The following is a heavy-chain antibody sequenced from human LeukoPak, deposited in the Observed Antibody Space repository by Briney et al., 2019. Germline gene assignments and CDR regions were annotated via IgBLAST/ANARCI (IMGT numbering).Heavy chain of an antibody. CDR3: AAIVGATNFFDFDY. J-gene: IGHJ4*02. CDR2: INPSGGST. Sequence: ASVKVSCKASGYTFTSYYMHWVRQAPGQGLEWMGIINPSGGSTSYAQKFQGRVTMTEDTSTDTAYMELSSLRSEDTAVYYCAAIVGATNFFDFDYWGQGTLVTVSP. D-gene: IGHD1-26*01. V-gene: IGHV1-46*01. CDR1: GYTFTSYY.